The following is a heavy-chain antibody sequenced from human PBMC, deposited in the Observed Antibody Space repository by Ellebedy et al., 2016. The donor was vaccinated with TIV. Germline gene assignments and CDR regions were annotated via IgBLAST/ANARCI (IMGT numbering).Heavy chain of an antibody. CDR1: GFTFSSYG. CDR3: AKDVLRYLNY. CDR2: IRYDGSNK. D-gene: IGHD3-9*01. V-gene: IGHV3-30*02. Sequence: GESLKISCAASGFTFSSYGMHWVRQAPGKGLEWVAFIRYDGSNKYYADSVKGRFTISRDNSKNTLYLQMNILRAEDTAVYYCAKDVLRYLNYWGQGTLVTGSS. J-gene: IGHJ4*02.